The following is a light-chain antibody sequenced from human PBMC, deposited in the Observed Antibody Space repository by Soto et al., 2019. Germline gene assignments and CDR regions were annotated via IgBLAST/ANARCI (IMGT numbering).Light chain of an antibody. Sequence: DIVLTQSPLSLLVTLGQPASISCRASQGLVHIDGTTYLSWLHQRPGLPPRLLIYKISVRLTGVPDRFIGSGSGTEFTLKSSRVEADDVGIYYCMEGAHLRTFGQGTKVDLK. CDR3: MEGAHLRT. V-gene: IGKV2-24*01. CDR2: KIS. J-gene: IGKJ1*01. CDR1: QGLVHIDGTTY.